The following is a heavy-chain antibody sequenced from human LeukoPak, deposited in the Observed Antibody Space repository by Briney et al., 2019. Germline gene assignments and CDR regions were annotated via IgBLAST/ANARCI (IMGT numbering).Heavy chain of an antibody. J-gene: IGHJ5*02. D-gene: IGHD2-2*01. Sequence: PGGFLRLSCAASGFTFSSYAMSWVRQAPGKGLEWVSAISGSGGSTYYADSVKGRFTISRDNSKNTLYLQMNSPRAEDTAVYYCAKGSRSVVVPAARNNWFDPWGQGTLVTVSS. CDR3: AKGSRSVVVPAARNNWFDP. CDR2: ISGSGGST. CDR1: GFTFSSYA. V-gene: IGHV3-23*01.